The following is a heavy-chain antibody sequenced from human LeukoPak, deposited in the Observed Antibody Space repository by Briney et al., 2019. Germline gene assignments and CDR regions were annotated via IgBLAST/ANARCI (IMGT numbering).Heavy chain of an antibody. CDR2: INPNSGGT. Sequence: ASVKVSCKASGYTFTGYYMHWVRQAPGQGLERMGWINPNSGGTNYAQKFQGRVTMTRDTSISTAYMELSRLRSDDTAVYYCARLKNSSGYYGLHKEYWYFDLWGRGTLVTVSS. D-gene: IGHD3-22*01. CDR1: GYTFTGYY. J-gene: IGHJ2*01. CDR3: ARLKNSSGYYGLHKEYWYFDL. V-gene: IGHV1-2*02.